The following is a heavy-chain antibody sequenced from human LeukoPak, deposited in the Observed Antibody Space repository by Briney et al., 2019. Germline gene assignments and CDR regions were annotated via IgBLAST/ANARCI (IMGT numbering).Heavy chain of an antibody. CDR3: ARDPSYYGDYFDY. Sequence: KASETLSLTCTVSGGSISSYYWSWIRQPPGKGLEWIGYIYYSGSTNYNPSLKSRVTISVDTSKNQFSLKLSSVTAADTAVYYCARDPSYYGDYFDYWGQGTLVTVSS. J-gene: IGHJ4*02. V-gene: IGHV4-59*01. CDR2: IYYSGST. D-gene: IGHD4-17*01. CDR1: GGSISSYY.